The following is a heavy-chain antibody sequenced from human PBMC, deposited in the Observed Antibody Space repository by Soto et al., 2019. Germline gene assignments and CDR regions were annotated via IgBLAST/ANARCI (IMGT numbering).Heavy chain of an antibody. CDR1: GFTFSSYG. CDR2: IWYDGSNK. CDR3: ARALLGYCSGGSCFIDY. J-gene: IGHJ4*02. Sequence: GGSLRLSCAASGFTFSSYGMHWVRQAPGKGLEWVAVIWYDGSNKYYADSVKGRFTISRGNSKNTLYLQMNSLRAEDTAVYYCARALLGYCSGGSCFIDYWGQGTLVTVSS. V-gene: IGHV3-33*01. D-gene: IGHD2-15*01.